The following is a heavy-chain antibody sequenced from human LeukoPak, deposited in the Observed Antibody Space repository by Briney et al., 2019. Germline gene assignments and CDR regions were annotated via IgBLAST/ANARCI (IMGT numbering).Heavy chain of an antibody. V-gene: IGHV3-21*01. Sequence: ASXFTFSSYSMNWVRQAPGKGLEWVSSISSSSSYIYYADSVKGRFTISRDNAKNSLYLQMNSLRAEDTAVYYCARKRAGSNFDYWGQGTLVTVSS. D-gene: IGHD1-26*01. CDR2: ISSSSSYI. CDR1: XFTFSSYS. J-gene: IGHJ4*02. CDR3: ARKRAGSNFDY.